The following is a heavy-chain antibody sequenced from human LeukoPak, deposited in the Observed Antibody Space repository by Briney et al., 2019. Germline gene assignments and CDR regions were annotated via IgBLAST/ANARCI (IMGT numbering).Heavy chain of an antibody. V-gene: IGHV4-59*13. Sequence: PSETLSLTCTVSDGSISNYYWSWIRQPPGKGLEWIGYIYYSGSTDYNPSLKSRVTMSVDRSKNQFSLKLSSVTAADTAMYYCARGITIFGVVNDAFDIWGQGTMVTVSS. CDR1: DGSISNYY. J-gene: IGHJ3*02. CDR2: IYYSGST. D-gene: IGHD3-3*01. CDR3: ARGITIFGVVNDAFDI.